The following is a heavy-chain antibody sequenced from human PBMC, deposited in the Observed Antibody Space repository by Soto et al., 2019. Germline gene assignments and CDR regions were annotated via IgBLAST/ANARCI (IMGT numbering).Heavy chain of an antibody. CDR2: ISATGGGT. CDR1: GFKCSNYA. D-gene: IGHD3-16*01. V-gene: IGHV3-23*01. J-gene: IGHJ4*02. Sequence: RWSLRLSCAASGFKCSNYAMSWFRQAPGKGLEWVSLISATGGGTYYADSVKGRFTISRDNSHNTLYLQVHSLTAEDTAVYYCAKDRRAGGNSAFYFDFWGQGAQVTVSS. CDR3: AKDRRAGGNSAFYFDF.